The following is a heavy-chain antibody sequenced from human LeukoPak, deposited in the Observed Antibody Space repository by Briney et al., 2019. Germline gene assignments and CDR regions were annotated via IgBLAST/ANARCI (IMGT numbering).Heavy chain of an antibody. CDR1: GYTFTSYG. CDR3: ARHSGGITMSYFDM. Sequence: ASVEVSCKASGYTFTSYGISWVRQAPGQGLEWMGWISGYNGKTDSSQKFRDRVTMTTDTSTSTAYMELRSLRSDDTAVYYCARHSGGITMSYFDMWGQGTVVTVSS. V-gene: IGHV1-18*01. J-gene: IGHJ3*02. D-gene: IGHD3-3*01. CDR2: ISGYNGKT.